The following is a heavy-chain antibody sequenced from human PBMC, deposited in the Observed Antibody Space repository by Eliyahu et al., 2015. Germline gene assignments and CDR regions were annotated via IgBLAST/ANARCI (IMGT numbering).Heavy chain of an antibody. J-gene: IGHJ5*02. Sequence: QVQLVQSGAEVKKPGASVKXSXXXSGXTXTSXDXNWVRQATGQGLEWMGWMNPNSGNTGYAQKFQGRVTMTRNTSISTAYMELSSLRSEDTAVYYCARVELGAYEWFDPWGQGTLVTVSS. CDR2: MNPNSGNT. CDR3: ARVELGAYEWFDP. V-gene: IGHV1-8*01. CDR1: GXTXTSXD. D-gene: IGHD3-22*01.